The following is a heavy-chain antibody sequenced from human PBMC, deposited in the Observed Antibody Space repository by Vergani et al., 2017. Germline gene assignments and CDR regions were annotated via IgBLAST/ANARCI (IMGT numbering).Heavy chain of an antibody. V-gene: IGHV3-30-3*01. J-gene: IGHJ4*02. CDR3: ARSSCFSSGCQEDXFDY. D-gene: IGHD6-19*01. CDR1: GFTFSSYA. CDR2: ISYDGSNK. Sequence: QVQLVESGGGVVQPGRSLRLSCAASGFTFSSYAMHWVRQAPGKGLEWVAVISYDGSNKYYADSVKGRFTISRDNSKNTLYLQMNSLRAEDTAVYYCARSSCFSSGCQEDXFDYWGQGTLVTVSS.